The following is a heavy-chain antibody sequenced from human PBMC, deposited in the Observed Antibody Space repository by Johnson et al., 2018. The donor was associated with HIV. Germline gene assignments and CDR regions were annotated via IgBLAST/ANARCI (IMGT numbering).Heavy chain of an antibody. J-gene: IGHJ3*02. V-gene: IGHV3-30*02. CDR3: AKEKLELRTGDALDI. CDR1: GFTFSSYG. D-gene: IGHD1-7*01. Sequence: QVQLVESGGGVVQPGGSLRLSCAASGFTFSSYGMHWVRQAPGKGLEWVAFIRYDGSNKYYADSVKGRFTISRDSSKNTQYLQMNSLRADDTAVYYCAKEKLELRTGDALDIWGQGTMVTVSS. CDR2: IRYDGSNK.